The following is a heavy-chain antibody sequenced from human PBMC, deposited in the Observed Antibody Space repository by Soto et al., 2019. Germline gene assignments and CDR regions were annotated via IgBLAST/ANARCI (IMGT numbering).Heavy chain of an antibody. V-gene: IGHV3-33*03. CDR2: IWHDGSER. CDR3: AKTERNYYGSGSYLVGDSFDI. D-gene: IGHD3-10*01. CDR1: GSIFSGYG. Sequence: LVESGGAVVQPGTSLRLSCEASGSIFSGYGMHWVRQAPGKGLDWVAVIWHDGSERYYADSVKGRFTISRDNAKNSLYLQMNSLRAEDTALYYCAKTERNYYGSGSYLVGDSFDIWGQGTMVTVSS. J-gene: IGHJ3*02.